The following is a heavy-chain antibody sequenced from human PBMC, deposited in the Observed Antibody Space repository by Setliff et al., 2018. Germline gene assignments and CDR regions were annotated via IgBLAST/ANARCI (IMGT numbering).Heavy chain of an antibody. D-gene: IGHD5-12*01. CDR2: IYRSGST. CDR3: ARIGDGYNYYFDY. V-gene: IGHV4-34*01. CDR1: GGSFSTYY. J-gene: IGHJ4*02. Sequence: SETLSLTCAVYGGSFSTYYWIWIRQPPGKGLEWIGSIYRSGSTYYNPSLKSRVTISLDTSKNQFSLKLSSVTAADTAVYYCARIGDGYNYYFDYWGQGTLVTVSS.